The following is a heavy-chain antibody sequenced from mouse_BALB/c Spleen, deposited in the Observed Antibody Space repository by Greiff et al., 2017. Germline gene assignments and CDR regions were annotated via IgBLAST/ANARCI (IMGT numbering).Heavy chain of an antibody. J-gene: IGHJ3*01. Sequence: VQLQQSGAELVRPGALVKLSCKASGFNIKDYYMHWVKQRPEQGLEWIGWIDPENGNTKYDPKFQGKATITADTSSNTAYLQLSSLTSEDTADYYCARSDDGYYWFADWGQGTLVTVSA. CDR1: GFNIKDYY. D-gene: IGHD2-3*01. CDR3: ARSDDGYYWFAD. V-gene: IGHV14-1*02. CDR2: IDPENGNT.